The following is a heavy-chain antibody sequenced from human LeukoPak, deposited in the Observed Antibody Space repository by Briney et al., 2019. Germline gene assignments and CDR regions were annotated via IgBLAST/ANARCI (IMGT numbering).Heavy chain of an antibody. CDR1: GFTFDDYA. J-gene: IGHJ3*02. CDR2: ISYDGSNK. D-gene: IGHD2/OR15-2a*01. V-gene: IGHV3-30*03. Sequence: GGSLRLSCAASGFTFDDYAMHWVRQAPGKGLEWVAVISYDGSNKYYVDSVKGRFTISRDNAKNSLYLQMNSLRAEDTAVYYCARGGIGDDAFDIWGQGTMVTVSS. CDR3: ARGGIGDDAFDI.